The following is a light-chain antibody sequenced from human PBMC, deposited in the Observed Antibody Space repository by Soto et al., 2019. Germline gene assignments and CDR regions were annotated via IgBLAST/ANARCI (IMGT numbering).Light chain of an antibody. CDR2: GAS. CDR1: QSVSSY. CDR3: QQYDNWHPRLT. J-gene: IGKJ4*01. V-gene: IGKV3D-15*01. Sequence: EIVLTQFPATLSVSPGETVTLSCRASQSVSSYLAWYQQKPGQAPRLLIYGASKKAGGVPDRFGGSGSGTEFTLTISSLQSEDSAVYYCQQYDNWHPRLTFGGGTKVEIK.